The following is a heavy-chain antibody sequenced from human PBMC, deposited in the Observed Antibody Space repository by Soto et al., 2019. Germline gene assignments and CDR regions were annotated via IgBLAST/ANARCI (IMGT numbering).Heavy chain of an antibody. J-gene: IGHJ6*03. V-gene: IGHV4-39*01. Sequence: SETLSLTCTVSGGSISSSSYYWGWIRQPPGKGLEWIGSIYYSGSTYYNPSLKSRVTISVDTSKNQFSLKLSSVTAADTAVYYCAREGGVYYYYMNAGGKGPRVT. CDR3: AREGGVYYYYMNA. CDR1: GGSISSSSYY. CDR2: IYYSGST. D-gene: IGHD3-16*01.